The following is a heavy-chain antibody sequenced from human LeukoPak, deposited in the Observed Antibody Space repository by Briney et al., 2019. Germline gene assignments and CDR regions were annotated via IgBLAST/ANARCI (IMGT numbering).Heavy chain of an antibody. CDR3: ARGIVATPGGY. J-gene: IGHJ4*02. Sequence: SETLSLTCAVYGGSFSGYYWSWIRQPPGKGLEWIGEINHSGSTNYNPSLKSRVTISVDTSKNQFSLRLSSVTAADTAVYYCARGIVATPGGYWGQGTLVTVSS. D-gene: IGHD5-12*01. CDR1: GGSFSGYY. V-gene: IGHV4-34*01. CDR2: INHSGST.